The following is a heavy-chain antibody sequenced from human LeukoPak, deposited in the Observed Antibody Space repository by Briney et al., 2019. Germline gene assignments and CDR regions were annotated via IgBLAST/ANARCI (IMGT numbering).Heavy chain of an antibody. Sequence: PSETLSLTCTVSGYSISSGYYWGRIRQPPGKGLEWIGSIYHSGSTYYNPSLKSRVTISVDTSKNQFSLKLSSVTAADTAVYYCARDYSSGWYYFDYWGQGTLVTVSS. V-gene: IGHV4-38-2*02. J-gene: IGHJ4*02. CDR3: ARDYSSGWYYFDY. CDR1: GYSISSGYY. D-gene: IGHD6-19*01. CDR2: IYHSGST.